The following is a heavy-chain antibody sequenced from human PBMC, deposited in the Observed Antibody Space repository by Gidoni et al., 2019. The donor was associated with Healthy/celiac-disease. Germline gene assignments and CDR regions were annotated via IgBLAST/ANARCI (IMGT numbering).Heavy chain of an antibody. CDR3: ARDKSIAAATEPGADAFDI. Sequence: QVQLQESGPGLVKPSQTLSLTCTVSGGSISSGSYYWSWIRQPAGKGLEWIGRIYTSGSTNYNPSLKSRVTISVDTSKNQFSLKLSSVTAADTAVYYCARDKSIAAATEPGADAFDIWGQGTMVTVSS. CDR1: GGSISSGSYY. V-gene: IGHV4-61*02. CDR2: IYTSGST. D-gene: IGHD6-13*01. J-gene: IGHJ3*02.